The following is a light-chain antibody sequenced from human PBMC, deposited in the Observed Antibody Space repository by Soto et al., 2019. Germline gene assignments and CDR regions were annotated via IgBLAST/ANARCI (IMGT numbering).Light chain of an antibody. J-gene: IGKJ4*01. CDR3: QQYNNWPPRLS. CDR2: GAS. V-gene: IGKV3D-15*01. Sequence: EIVLTQSPATLSVSPGDRVTLSCRASQSISINLAWYQHKPGQAPRLLIHGASTRATGIPARISGSGSGTEFTLTISSLQSEDFAVYFCQQYNNWPPRLSFGGGTKVDIK. CDR1: QSISIN.